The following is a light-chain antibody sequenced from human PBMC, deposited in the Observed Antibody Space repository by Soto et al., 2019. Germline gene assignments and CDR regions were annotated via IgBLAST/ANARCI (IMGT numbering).Light chain of an antibody. J-gene: IGKJ3*01. CDR2: DAS. CDR3: QQRSNLPLT. V-gene: IGKV3-11*01. CDR1: QSVSSY. Sequence: EIVLTQSPATLSLSPGERATLSCRASQSVSSYLAWYQQKPGQAPRLLIYDASNRATGIPARFSGSGSGTDFTLTISSLEPEDFAVYCCQQRSNLPLTFGPGTKVDIK.